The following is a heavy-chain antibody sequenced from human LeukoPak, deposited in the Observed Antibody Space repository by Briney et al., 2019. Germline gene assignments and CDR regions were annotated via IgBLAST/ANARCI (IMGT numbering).Heavy chain of an antibody. CDR1: EF. CDR3: AREMGGDYGSGTFFDL. D-gene: IGHD3-10*01. CDR2: ISSGGDTK. J-gene: IGHJ4*02. Sequence: GGSLRLSCAASEFMSWVRQAPGKGLEWVSYISSGGDTKYYADSFKGRFTISRDNSKNSLYLQMNNLRAEDTAVYYCAREMGGDYGSGTFFDLWGQGNMVTVS. V-gene: IGHV3-11*01.